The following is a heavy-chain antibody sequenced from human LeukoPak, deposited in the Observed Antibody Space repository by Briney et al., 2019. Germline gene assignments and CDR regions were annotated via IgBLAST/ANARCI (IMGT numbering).Heavy chain of an antibody. J-gene: IGHJ3*02. CDR1: GGSISSSSYY. Sequence: SETLSLTCTVSGGSISSSSYYWGWIRQPPGKGLEWIGSIYYSGSTYYNPSLKSRVTISVDTYKNQFSLKLSSVTAADTAVYYCASLWPYQLSAFDIWGQGTMVTVSS. V-gene: IGHV4-39*01. CDR3: ASLWPYQLSAFDI. D-gene: IGHD2-2*01. CDR2: IYYSGST.